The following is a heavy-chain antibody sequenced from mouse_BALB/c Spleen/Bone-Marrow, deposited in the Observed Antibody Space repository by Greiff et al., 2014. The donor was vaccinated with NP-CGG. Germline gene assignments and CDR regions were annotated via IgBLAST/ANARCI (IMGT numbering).Heavy chain of an antibody. CDR2: IDPANGNT. V-gene: IGHV14-3*02. Sequence: EVQLQQSGAELVKPGASVKLSCTASGFNIKDTYMYWVKQRPEQGLEWIGRIDPANGNTKYDPKFQDKATITADTSSNTAYLQLSSLTSEDTAVYYCARYYYGRSLFAYWGQGTPVPVPA. CDR1: GFNIKDTY. CDR3: ARYYYGRSLFAY. J-gene: IGHJ3*01. D-gene: IGHD1-1*01.